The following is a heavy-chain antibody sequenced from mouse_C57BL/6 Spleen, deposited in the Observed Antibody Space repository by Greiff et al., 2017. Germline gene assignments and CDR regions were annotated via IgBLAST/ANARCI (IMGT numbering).Heavy chain of an antibody. D-gene: IGHD2-4*01. CDR2: INPNNGGT. CDR1: GSTFTDYN. J-gene: IGHJ2*01. V-gene: IGHV1-22*01. CDR3: ARGDYDPFFDY. Sequence: EVQLQQSGPELVKPGASVKMSCKASGSTFTDYNMHWVKQSHGKSLEWIGYINPNNGGTSYNQKFKGKATLTVNMSSSTAYMELRSLTSEDSAVYYCARGDYDPFFDYWGQGTTLTVSS.